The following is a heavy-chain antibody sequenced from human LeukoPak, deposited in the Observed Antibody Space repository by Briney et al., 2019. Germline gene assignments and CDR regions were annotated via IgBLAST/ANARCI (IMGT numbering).Heavy chain of an antibody. CDR2: IYYSGST. CDR1: GGSISSSSYY. Sequence: PSETLSLTCTVSGGSISSSSYYWGWIRQPPGKGLEWIGSIYYSGSTYYNPSLKSRVTISVDTSKNQFSLKLSSVTAADTAVYYCARQVTDTAIVPYYYYGMDVWGQGTTVTVSS. D-gene: IGHD5-18*01. CDR3: ARQVTDTAIVPYYYYGMDV. J-gene: IGHJ6*02. V-gene: IGHV4-39*01.